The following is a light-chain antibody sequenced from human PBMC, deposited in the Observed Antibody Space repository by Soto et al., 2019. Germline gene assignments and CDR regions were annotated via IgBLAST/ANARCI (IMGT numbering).Light chain of an antibody. CDR1: NFNIGSNT. V-gene: IGLV1-44*01. Sequence: QAVVTQPPSASGTPGQRVTISCSGSNFNIGSNTVNWYQQLPGTAPKLLIYSSNQRPSGVPDRFSGSKSGTSASLAISGLQSEDEADYYCAAWDDSLNGWVFGGGTKLTV. J-gene: IGLJ3*02. CDR2: SSN. CDR3: AAWDDSLNGWV.